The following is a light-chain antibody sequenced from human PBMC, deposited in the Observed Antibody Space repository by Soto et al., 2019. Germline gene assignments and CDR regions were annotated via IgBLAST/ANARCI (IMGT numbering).Light chain of an antibody. V-gene: IGKV3-11*01. Sequence: EIVLTQSPATLSLSPGERAALSCRASQSVSSYLAWYQQKPGQAPRLLIYDASTRATGIPARFSGSGSGTDFTLTISSLEPEDFAVYYCQQRSNWRITFGQGTRLEI. CDR3: QQRSNWRIT. CDR1: QSVSSY. CDR2: DAS. J-gene: IGKJ5*01.